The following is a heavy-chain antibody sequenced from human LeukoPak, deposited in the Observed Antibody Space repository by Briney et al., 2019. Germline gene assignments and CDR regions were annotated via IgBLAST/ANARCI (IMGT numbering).Heavy chain of an antibody. D-gene: IGHD3-10*01. CDR2: IYTSGST. V-gene: IGHV4-4*07. Sequence: SETLSLTCTVSGGSISSYYWSWIRQPAGKGLEWIGRIYTSGSTNYNPSLKSRVTMSVDTSKNQFSLKLSSVTAADTAVYYCASRLVWFGDLYGMDVWGQGTTVTVSS. CDR3: ASRLVWFGDLYGMDV. J-gene: IGHJ6*02. CDR1: GGSISSYY.